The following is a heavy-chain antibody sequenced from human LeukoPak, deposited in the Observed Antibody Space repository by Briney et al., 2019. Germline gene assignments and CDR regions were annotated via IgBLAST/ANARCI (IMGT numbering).Heavy chain of an antibody. D-gene: IGHD2-8*02. CDR3: ARAWSRVDPFDM. V-gene: IGHV4-59*01. CDR1: GASMSSFY. CDR2: IFNSGTT. Sequence: PSETLSLTCTVSGASMSSFYWTWIRQPSGKGLEWIGNIFNSGTTNYNPSLKSRVTISLDMSKKQFSLKLSSVTAADTAVYYCARAWSRVDPFDMWGQGTMVTVSS. J-gene: IGHJ3*02.